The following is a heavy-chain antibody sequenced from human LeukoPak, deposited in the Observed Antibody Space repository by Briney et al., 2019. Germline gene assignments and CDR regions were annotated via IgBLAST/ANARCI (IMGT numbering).Heavy chain of an antibody. J-gene: IGHJ4*02. D-gene: IGHD3-10*01. V-gene: IGHV3-23*01. Sequence: GGSLRLSCAASGFVFHNYAMTWVRQAPGKGLEWVSFITGTGNNAYYADSVRGRFTISRDNSKNTLYLQMNSLRVEDTAVYYCAKNYGFDYWGQGTLVTVSS. CDR1: GFVFHNYA. CDR3: AKNYGFDY. CDR2: ITGTGNNA.